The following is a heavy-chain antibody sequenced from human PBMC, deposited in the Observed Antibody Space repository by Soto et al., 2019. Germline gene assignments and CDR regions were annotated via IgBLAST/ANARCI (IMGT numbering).Heavy chain of an antibody. CDR1: GYGFTTYG. Sequence: QVHLVQSGAEVKKPGASVKVFCKGSGYGFTTYGITWVRQASGQGLEWMAWISAHNGNTNYAQKLQGRVTVTRDTSTSTAYMELRSLRSDDTAVYYCARGRYGDYWGQGALVTVSS. J-gene: IGHJ4*02. CDR2: ISAHNGNT. CDR3: ARGRYGDY. V-gene: IGHV1-18*01. D-gene: IGHD1-1*01.